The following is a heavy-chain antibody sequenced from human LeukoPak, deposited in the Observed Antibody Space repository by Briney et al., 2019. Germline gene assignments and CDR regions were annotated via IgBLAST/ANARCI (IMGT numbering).Heavy chain of an antibody. CDR2: MNPSSGDT. CDR1: GYTFTSSD. CDR3: TRDMRGAAAADDAFDI. V-gene: IGHV1-8*01. D-gene: IGHD6-13*01. J-gene: IGHJ3*02. Sequence: ASVTVSCKASGYTFTSSDINWVRQATGQGLEWMGWMNPSSGDTGYAQNFQGRVTITRDTSISTAYMELSSLRSEDTAVYYCTRDMRGAAAADDAFDIWGQGTMVTVSS.